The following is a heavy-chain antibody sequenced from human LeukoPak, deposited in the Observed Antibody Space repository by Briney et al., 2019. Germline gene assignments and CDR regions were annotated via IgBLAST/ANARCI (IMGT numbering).Heavy chain of an antibody. V-gene: IGHV4-59*10. D-gene: IGHD6-13*01. CDR3: AKYSTHAFDV. CDR2: IYTSGST. J-gene: IGHJ3*01. CDR1: GGSISSYY. Sequence: SSETLSLTCSVSGGSISSYYWSWIRPPAGKGLEWVGRIYTSGSTNYNPSLRSRLTLSVDMSKNQVSLKLTSVTAADTAVYYCAKYSTHAFDVWGQGTLVTVSS.